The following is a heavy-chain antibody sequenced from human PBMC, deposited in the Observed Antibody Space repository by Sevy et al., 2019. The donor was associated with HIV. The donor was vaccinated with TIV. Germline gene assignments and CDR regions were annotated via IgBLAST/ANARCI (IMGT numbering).Heavy chain of an antibody. J-gene: IGHJ2*01. V-gene: IGHV3-53*01. D-gene: IGHD2-8*02. CDR3: ARDHGGVQDWYFDL. CDR1: GFDVSNNY. Sequence: GGSLRLSCAASGFDVSNNYMSWVRQAPGKGLEWVSVIYTGGSTYYTDCVTGRFTMSRDTSKNTVYLQMDSLSAEDTAVYYCARDHGGVQDWYFDLWGRRTLVTVSS. CDR2: IYTGGST.